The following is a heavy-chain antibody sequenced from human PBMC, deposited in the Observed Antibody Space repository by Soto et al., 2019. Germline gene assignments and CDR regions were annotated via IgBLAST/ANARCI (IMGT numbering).Heavy chain of an antibody. CDR3: ARDPDILTGYSSYYYGMDV. CDR2: ISSSSSYI. J-gene: IGHJ6*02. D-gene: IGHD3-9*01. V-gene: IGHV3-21*01. CDR1: GFTFSSYS. Sequence: PGGSLRLSCAASGFTFSSYSMNWVRQAPGKGLEWVSSISSSSSYIYYADSVKGRFTISRDNAKNSLYLQMNSLRAEDTAVYYCARDPDILTGYSSYYYGMDVWGQGTTVTAP.